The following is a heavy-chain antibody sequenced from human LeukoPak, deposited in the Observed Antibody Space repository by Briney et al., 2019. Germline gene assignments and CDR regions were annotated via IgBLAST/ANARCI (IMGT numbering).Heavy chain of an antibody. Sequence: GESLKISCKGSGYSFTSYWISWVRQMPGKGLEWMGRIDPSDSYTNYSPSLQGHVTISADKSISTAYLQWSSLKASDTAMYYCAIATYYYGSGSYFDYWGQGTLVTVSS. J-gene: IGHJ4*02. D-gene: IGHD3-10*01. CDR1: GYSFTSYW. CDR3: AIATYYYGSGSYFDY. V-gene: IGHV5-10-1*01. CDR2: IDPSDSYT.